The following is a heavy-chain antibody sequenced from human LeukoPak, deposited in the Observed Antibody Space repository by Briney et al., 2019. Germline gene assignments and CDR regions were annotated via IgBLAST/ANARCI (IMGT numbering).Heavy chain of an antibody. V-gene: IGHV3-23*01. CDR3: VKVQDYVWGGYRSSQEYFQH. Sequence: GGSLRLSCAASGFTFASYAIIWVRQAPGKGLEWVSAISGSAVDTYYADSVKRRFTISRDNSKNTLYLQMSNLRPEDTAVYYCVKVQDYVWGGYRSSQEYFQHWGQGTLVTVSS. CDR1: GFTFASYA. CDR2: ISGSAVDT. D-gene: IGHD3-16*02. J-gene: IGHJ1*01.